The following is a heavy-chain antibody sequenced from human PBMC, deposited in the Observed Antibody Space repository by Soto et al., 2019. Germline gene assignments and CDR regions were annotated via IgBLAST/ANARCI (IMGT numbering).Heavy chain of an antibody. Sequence: SETLSLTCTVSGGSISTGSFHLGWIRQPPGKGLEWIGSIYYSGSTYYSPSLKSRVTISVDTSKNQFSLKLSSVTAADTAVYYCARRERAAGTDWWFDPWGQGPLVT. CDR2: IYYSGST. D-gene: IGHD6-13*01. J-gene: IGHJ5*02. CDR3: ARRERAAGTDWWFDP. V-gene: IGHV4-39*01. CDR1: GGSISTGSFH.